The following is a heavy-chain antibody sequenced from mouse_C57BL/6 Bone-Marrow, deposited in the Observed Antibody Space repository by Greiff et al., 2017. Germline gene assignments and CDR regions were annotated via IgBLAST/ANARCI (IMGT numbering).Heavy chain of an antibody. D-gene: IGHD2-1*01. CDR1: GYTFTDYN. V-gene: IGHV1-22*01. CDR2: INPNNGGT. Sequence: EVKLVESGPELVKPGASVKMSCKASGYTFTDYNMHWVKQSHGKSLEWIGYINPNNGGTSYNQKFKGKDTLTVNKSSSTAYMELRSLTSEDSAVYYCARYGNYGYWGQGTTLTVSS. CDR3: ARYGNYGY. J-gene: IGHJ2*01.